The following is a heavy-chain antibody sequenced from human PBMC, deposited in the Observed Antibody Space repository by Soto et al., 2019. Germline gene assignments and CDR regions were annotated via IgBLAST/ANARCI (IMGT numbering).Heavy chain of an antibody. CDR2: ISGSGASK. J-gene: IGHJ4*02. D-gene: IGHD5-18*01. Sequence: EVQLLESGGDLVQPGGSLRLSCAASGFPFSNFAMSWVRQTPGKGLQWVSGISGSGASKYNADSVRGRFTISRDNSKNMLYLQMNSLRDGDTALYYCAEASGGPWIHTFDYWGQGTLVTVSS. CDR3: AEASGGPWIHTFDY. CDR1: GFPFSNFA. V-gene: IGHV3-23*01.